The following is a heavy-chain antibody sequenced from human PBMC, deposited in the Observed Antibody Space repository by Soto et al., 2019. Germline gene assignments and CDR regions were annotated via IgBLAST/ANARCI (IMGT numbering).Heavy chain of an antibody. CDR2: ISGSGGST. Sequence: GGSLRLSCAASGFTFSSYAMSWVRQAPGKGLEWVSAISGSGGSTYYTDSVKGRFTISRDNSKNTLYLQMNSLRAEDTAVYYCAKGGLGITMVRGLGNAFDIWGQGTMVTVSS. CDR3: AKGGLGITMVRGLGNAFDI. J-gene: IGHJ3*02. D-gene: IGHD3-10*01. CDR1: GFTFSSYA. V-gene: IGHV3-23*01.